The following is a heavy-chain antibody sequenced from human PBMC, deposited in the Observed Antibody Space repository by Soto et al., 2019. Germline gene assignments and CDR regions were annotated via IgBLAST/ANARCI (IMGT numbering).Heavy chain of an antibody. J-gene: IGHJ6*04. CDR3: ERNDSNPETYYDFWSGPLDV. CDR1: GGSISSSSYY. V-gene: IGHV4-39*01. CDR2: IYYSGST. Sequence: PSETLSLTCTVSGGSISSSSYYWGWIRQPPGKGLEWIGSIYYSGSTYYNPSLKSRVTISVDTSKNQFSLKLSSVTAADTAVYYCERNDSNPETYYDFWSGPLDVWGKGTPVTVSS. D-gene: IGHD3-3*01.